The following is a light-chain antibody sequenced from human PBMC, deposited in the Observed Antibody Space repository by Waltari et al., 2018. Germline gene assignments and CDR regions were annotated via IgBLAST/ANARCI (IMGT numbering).Light chain of an antibody. J-gene: IGLJ1*01. CDR3: CSYASSGTFV. CDR2: EVS. CDR1: SSDIGSYGL. V-gene: IGLV2-23*02. Sequence: QSALTQPASVSGSPGQSITISCTGTSSDIGSYGLVSWYQHHPGKAPKVKIYEVSKRPSGVPDRFSGSRSSNTASLTISGLQAEDEADYYCCSYASSGTFVFGTGTKVTVL.